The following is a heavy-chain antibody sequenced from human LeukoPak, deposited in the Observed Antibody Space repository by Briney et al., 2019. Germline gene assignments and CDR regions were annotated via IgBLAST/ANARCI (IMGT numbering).Heavy chain of an antibody. J-gene: IGHJ3*02. V-gene: IGHV3-48*03. CDR2: ISSSNTI. CDR1: GFTFSSYE. Sequence: GGSLRLSCAVSGFTFSSYEMNWVRQAPGKGPEWVSYISSSNTIYYADSVKGRFTISRDNSKNTLYLQMNSLRAEDTAVYYCARESSLKNAFDIWGQGTMVTVSS. CDR3: ARESSLKNAFDI.